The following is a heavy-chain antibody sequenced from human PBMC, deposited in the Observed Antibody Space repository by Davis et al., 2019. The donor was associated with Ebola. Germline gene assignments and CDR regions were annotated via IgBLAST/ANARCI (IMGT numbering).Heavy chain of an antibody. V-gene: IGHV4-34*01. CDR3: ARELRFLEWSRSLVYMDV. CDR2: INHSGST. CDR1: GGSFSGYY. J-gene: IGHJ6*03. Sequence: SETLSLTCAVYGGSFSGYYGSWIRQSPGKGLEWIGEINHSGSTNYNPSLKSRVTISVDTSKNQFPLKLSSVTAADTAVYYCARELRFLEWSRSLVYMDVWGKGTTVTVSS. D-gene: IGHD3-3*01.